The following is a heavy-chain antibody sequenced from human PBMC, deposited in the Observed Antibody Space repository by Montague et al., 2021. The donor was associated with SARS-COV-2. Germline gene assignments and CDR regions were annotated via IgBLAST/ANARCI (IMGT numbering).Heavy chain of an antibody. Sequence: RLSWSASGFIVGDYAMHWVRQRPGKGLEWVSSIRWDRGDRSYAASVKGRFSISRDDAKNSLYLQMDGLRPEDTALYYCGKASASNARWMQSPIDYWGQGTPVIASS. CDR3: GKASASNARWMQSPIDY. J-gene: IGHJ4*02. V-gene: IGHV3-9*01. CDR2: IRWDRGDR. CDR1: GFIVGDYA. D-gene: IGHD5-12*01.